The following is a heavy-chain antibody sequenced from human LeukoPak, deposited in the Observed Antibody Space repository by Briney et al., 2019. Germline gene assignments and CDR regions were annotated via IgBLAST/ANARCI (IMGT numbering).Heavy chain of an antibody. D-gene: IGHD3-9*01. CDR3: ARQAQYYDISTTYYKDYYYHYMDA. J-gene: IGHJ6*03. Sequence: PSETLSLTCSVSGGSISTYYWSWIRQFPGKGLEWIGYIYSSGSTKYNPSLSSRVSMSVDMSKNQLSLRLSFVTAADTAVYYCARQAQYYDISTTYYKDYYYHYMDAWGKGTTVTVSS. CDR2: IYSSGST. CDR1: GGSISTYY. V-gene: IGHV4-4*09.